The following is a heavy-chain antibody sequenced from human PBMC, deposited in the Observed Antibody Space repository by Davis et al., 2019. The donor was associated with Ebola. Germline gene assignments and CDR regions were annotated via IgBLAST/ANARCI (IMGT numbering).Heavy chain of an antibody. CDR3: ARGMSVTFVPPFSALDM. Sequence: SLNISCAASGFNFHDYGMQRVRQVPGQGLEWISGVTSNNGRTAYADFVKGRFTVSRDNAKKSLFLQINSVRPEDTASYYCARGMSVTFVPPFSALDMWGQGTVVTVSS. J-gene: IGHJ3*02. V-gene: IGHV3-9*01. D-gene: IGHD2/OR15-2a*01. CDR1: GFNFHDYG. CDR2: VTSNNGRT.